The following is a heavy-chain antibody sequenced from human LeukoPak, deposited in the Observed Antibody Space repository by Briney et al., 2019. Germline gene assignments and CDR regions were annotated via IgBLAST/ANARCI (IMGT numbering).Heavy chain of an antibody. CDR2: ISPYNDNT. CDR1: DYTFISYG. CDR3: AREWTYDSYQNVFDI. J-gene: IGHJ3*02. D-gene: IGHD3-22*01. V-gene: IGHV1-18*01. Sequence: ASVKASCKASDYTFISYGISWVRQAPGQGLEWMAWISPYNDNTYYAQNLQGRVTVTTDTSTSTAYMELRSLRSDDTAVYYCAREWTYDSYQNVFDIWGQGTMVTVS.